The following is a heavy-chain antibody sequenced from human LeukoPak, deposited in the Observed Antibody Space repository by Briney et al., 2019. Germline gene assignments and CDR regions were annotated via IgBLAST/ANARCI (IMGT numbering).Heavy chain of an antibody. CDR3: ARLTKGRYFDYIFAF. J-gene: IGHJ4*02. CDR2: VYYTGST. D-gene: IGHD3-9*01. CDR1: GAPVRDSLSY. Sequence: SETLSLTCTVSGAPVRDSLSYWGWVPQPPRKGLEGVANVYYTGSTYYNPSLKSRVTMSVDTSKNQFSLKMTSVTAADTAIYYCARLTKGRYFDYIFAFWGQGILVTVSS. V-gene: IGHV4-39*01.